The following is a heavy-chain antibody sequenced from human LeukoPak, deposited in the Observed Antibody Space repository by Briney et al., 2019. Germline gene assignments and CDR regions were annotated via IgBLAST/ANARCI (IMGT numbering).Heavy chain of an antibody. CDR1: GYTFTGYY. D-gene: IGHD6-6*01. V-gene: IGHV1-2*02. CDR2: INPNTGGT. Sequence: EASVKVSCKASGYTFTGYYIHWVRQAPGQGLEWVGWINPNTGGTNYAQRFQDRVTMTGDTSISTAYMELSRLRSDDTAVYYRARDFEYNSATYYFDYWGQGTLVTVSS. CDR3: ARDFEYNSATYYFDY. J-gene: IGHJ4*02.